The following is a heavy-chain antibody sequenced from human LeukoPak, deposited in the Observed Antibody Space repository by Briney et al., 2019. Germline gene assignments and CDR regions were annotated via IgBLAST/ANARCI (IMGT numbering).Heavy chain of an antibody. D-gene: IGHD3-3*01. V-gene: IGHV4-38-2*02. CDR2: IYYSGST. CDR3: ARVGRITIFGVVRTWFDY. Sequence: SETLSLTCTVPGYSISSSYYWGWIRQPPGKGLEWIGSIYYSGSTYYNPSLKSRVTISVDTSKNQFSLKMSSVTAADTAVYYCARVGRITIFGVVRTWFDYWGQGTLVTVSS. J-gene: IGHJ4*02. CDR1: GYSISSSYY.